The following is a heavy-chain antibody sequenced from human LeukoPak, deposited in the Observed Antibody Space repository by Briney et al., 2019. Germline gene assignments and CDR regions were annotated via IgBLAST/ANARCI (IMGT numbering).Heavy chain of an antibody. CDR1: GGSISSYY. D-gene: IGHD3-10*01. CDR2: IKSRTDGATA. J-gene: IGHJ4*02. V-gene: IGHV3-15*01. Sequence: ETLSLTCTVSGGSISSYYWSWIRQPAGKGLEWVGRIKSRTDGATAEYAAPVKGRFAISRDESTDTLYLQMSGLITEDTAVYYCTTEHGSGPFGVGYWGQGTLVTVSS. CDR3: TTEHGSGPFGVGY.